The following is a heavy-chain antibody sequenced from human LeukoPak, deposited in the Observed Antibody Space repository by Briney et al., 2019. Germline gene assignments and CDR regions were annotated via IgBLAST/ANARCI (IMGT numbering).Heavy chain of an antibody. CDR3: ARDSGYSSSWERDFDY. D-gene: IGHD6-13*01. CDR1: GGSISSSSYY. CDR2: IYYSGST. V-gene: IGHV4-39*07. Sequence: PSETLSLTCTVSGGSISSSSYYWGWIRQPPGKGLEWIGSIYYSGSTYYNPSLKSRVTISVDTSKNQFSLKLSSVTAADTAVYYCARDSGYSSSWERDFDYWGQGTLVTVSS. J-gene: IGHJ4*02.